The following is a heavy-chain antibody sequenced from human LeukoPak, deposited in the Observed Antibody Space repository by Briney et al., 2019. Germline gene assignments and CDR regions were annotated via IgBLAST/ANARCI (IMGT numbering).Heavy chain of an antibody. V-gene: IGHV1-69*13. CDR1: GYTFTSYY. CDR2: IIPIFGTA. J-gene: IGHJ4*01. D-gene: IGHD3-22*01. CDR3: ARGRYYYDSSGYYPFDY. Sequence: SVKVSCKASGYTFTSYYMHWVRQAPGQGLEWMGGIIPIFGTANYAQKFQGRVTITADESTSTAYMELSSLRSEDTAVYYCARGRYYYDSSGYYPFDYWGQEPWSPSPQ.